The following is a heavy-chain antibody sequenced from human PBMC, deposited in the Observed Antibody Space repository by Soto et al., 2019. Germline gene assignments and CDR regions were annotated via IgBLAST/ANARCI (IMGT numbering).Heavy chain of an antibody. J-gene: IGHJ6*02. V-gene: IGHV1-69*06. Sequence: QVQLVQSGAEVKKPGSSVKVSCKASGGSFSSYAFNWVRQAPGQGLEWMAGIIPIFGTPNYAQKFHDRVTIIADTSTSTAYMELSSLISEDTAVYYCARDIGGHKQQQLSHYYGMDVWGQGTTVTVSS. CDR1: GGSFSSYA. D-gene: IGHD6-13*01. CDR3: ARDIGGHKQQQLSHYYGMDV. CDR2: IIPIFGTP.